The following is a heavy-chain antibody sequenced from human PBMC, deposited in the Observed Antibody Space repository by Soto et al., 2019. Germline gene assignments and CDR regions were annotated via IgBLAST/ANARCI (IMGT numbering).Heavy chain of an antibody. CDR1: GYTFTNYY. J-gene: IGHJ5*02. CDR3: IRDLRFLEVWFDT. Sequence: ASVKVSCKASGYTFTNYYMYWVRQAPGQGLEWMGWINPNSGGTNYAQMFQGRVTMTRDTSISTAYMELSRLRSDDTAVYFCIRDLRFLEVWFDTWSQGTLVTVSS. CDR2: INPNSGGT. V-gene: IGHV1-2*02. D-gene: IGHD3-3*01.